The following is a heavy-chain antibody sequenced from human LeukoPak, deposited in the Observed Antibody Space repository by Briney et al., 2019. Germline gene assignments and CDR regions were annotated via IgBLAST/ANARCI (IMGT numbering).Heavy chain of an antibody. J-gene: IGHJ4*02. D-gene: IGHD3-10*01. V-gene: IGHV4-39*01. Sequence: SETLSLTCTVSGGSISSSSYYWGWIRQPPGKGLEWIGSIYCSGSTYYNPSLKSRVTISVDTSKNQFSLKLSSVTAADTAVYYCARRVTMVRGVTFFDYWGQGTLVTVSS. CDR1: GGSISSSSYY. CDR2: IYCSGST. CDR3: ARRVTMVRGVTFFDY.